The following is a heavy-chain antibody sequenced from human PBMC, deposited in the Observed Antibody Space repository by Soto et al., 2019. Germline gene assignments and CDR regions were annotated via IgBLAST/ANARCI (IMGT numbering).Heavy chain of an antibody. Sequence: PSETLSLTCTVSGGSVSSGSYYWSWIRQPPGKGLEWIGYIYYSGSTNYNPSLKSRVTISVDTSKNQFSLKLSSVTAADTAVYYCASGRVATSYYYYGMDVWGQGTTVTVSS. J-gene: IGHJ6*02. CDR3: ASGRVATSYYYYGMDV. CDR1: GGSVSSGSYY. V-gene: IGHV4-61*01. CDR2: IYYSGST. D-gene: IGHD5-12*01.